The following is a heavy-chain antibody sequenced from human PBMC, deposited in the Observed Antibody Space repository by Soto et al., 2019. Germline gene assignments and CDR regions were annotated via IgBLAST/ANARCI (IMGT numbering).Heavy chain of an antibody. J-gene: IGHJ4*02. CDR1: GFTVSNNY. V-gene: IGHV3-66*01. CDR2: IYSGGST. D-gene: IGHD2-2*01. CDR3: ATSPTVGH. Sequence: EVQLVESGGGLVQPGGSLRLSCAVSGFTVSNNYMSWVRQAPGKGLEWVSVIYSGGSTYYADSIKGRFTISRDNSKNTLYLQMNSLKAEDTAVYYCATSPTVGHWGQGTLVTVSS.